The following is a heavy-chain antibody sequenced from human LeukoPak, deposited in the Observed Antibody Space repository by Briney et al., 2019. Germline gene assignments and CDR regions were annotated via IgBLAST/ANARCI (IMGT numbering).Heavy chain of an antibody. CDR3: ARTRGYSYGPPFDF. J-gene: IGHJ4*02. D-gene: IGHD5-18*01. V-gene: IGHV5-10-1*01. CDR2: IDPSDSYT. Sequence: GESLKISCKCSGYSFTNYWITWVRQMPGKGLEWMGRIDPSDSYTNYSPSFQGHVTISADKSITIGYLQWSSLKASDTAMYYCARTRGYSYGPPFDFWGQGTLVTVSS. CDR1: GYSFTNYW.